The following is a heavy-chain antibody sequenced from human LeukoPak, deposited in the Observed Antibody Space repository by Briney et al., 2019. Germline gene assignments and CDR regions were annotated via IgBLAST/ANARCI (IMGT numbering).Heavy chain of an antibody. CDR1: GYTFTNYG. CDR3: ARRRIVAGTDAFDI. CDR2: IGGYNGDT. J-gene: IGHJ3*02. V-gene: IGHV1-18*01. D-gene: IGHD6-19*01. Sequence: GASVKVSCKASGYTFTNYGLSWVRQAPGQGLEWMGWIGGYNGDTNYAREFQGRVSMTTDTSTNTGYMELRSLRSDDTAIYYCARRRIVAGTDAFDIWGQGTMVTVSS.